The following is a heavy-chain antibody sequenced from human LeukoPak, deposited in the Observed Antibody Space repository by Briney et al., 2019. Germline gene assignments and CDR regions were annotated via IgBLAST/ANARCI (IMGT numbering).Heavy chain of an antibody. CDR1: GFTFSSYA. CDR2: ISGSGGST. Sequence: GGSLRLSCAAPGFTFSSYAMSWVRQAPGKGLEWVSAISGSGGSTYYADSVKGRFTISRDNSKNTLYLQMNSLRAEDTAVYYCAKTGDSSGWYPPLGAFDIWGQGTMVTVSS. D-gene: IGHD6-19*01. V-gene: IGHV3-23*01. CDR3: AKTGDSSGWYPPLGAFDI. J-gene: IGHJ3*02.